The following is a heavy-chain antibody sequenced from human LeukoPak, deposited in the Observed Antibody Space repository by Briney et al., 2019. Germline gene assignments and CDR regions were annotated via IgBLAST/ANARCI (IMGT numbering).Heavy chain of an antibody. CDR3: ARDLGYCSGGSCYWYFDY. Sequence: GGSLRLSCAASGFAFSGSAIHWVRQAPGKGLEWVAVISYDGSNKYYADSVKGRFTISRDNSKNTLYLQMNSLRAEDTAVYYCARDLGYCSGGSCYWYFDYWGQGTLVTVSS. CDR1: GFAFSGSA. CDR2: ISYDGSNK. D-gene: IGHD2-15*01. V-gene: IGHV3-30-3*01. J-gene: IGHJ4*02.